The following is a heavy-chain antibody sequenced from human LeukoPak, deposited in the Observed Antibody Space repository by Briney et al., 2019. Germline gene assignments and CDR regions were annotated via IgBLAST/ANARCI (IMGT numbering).Heavy chain of an antibody. Sequence: PGGSLRLSCAASGFTFSRHWMSWVRQAPGKGLERVAHMNQDGSAIYSVDSVKGRFTISRDNDKNSLYLQMNGLTVADTAVYSCARTVPGYPDDYFDYWGQGTLVTVYS. D-gene: IGHD6-19*01. CDR3: ARTVPGYPDDYFDY. V-gene: IGHV3-7*01. CDR1: GFTFSRHW. CDR2: MNQDGSAI. J-gene: IGHJ4*02.